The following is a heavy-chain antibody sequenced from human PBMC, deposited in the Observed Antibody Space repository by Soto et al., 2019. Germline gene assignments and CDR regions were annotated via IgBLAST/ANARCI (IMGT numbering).Heavy chain of an antibody. D-gene: IGHD6-19*01. V-gene: IGHV4-34*01. CDR1: GGSFNSNY. Sequence: ETLSLTCVVYGGSFNSNYWTWVRQPPGKGLEWIGEINHSGNTNYNLSFTGRVTISVDTSKNQFSLNLTSVTAADTAVYYCLSARFDYWARRTLVTVSS. J-gene: IGHJ4*02. CDR2: INHSGNT. CDR3: LSARFDY.